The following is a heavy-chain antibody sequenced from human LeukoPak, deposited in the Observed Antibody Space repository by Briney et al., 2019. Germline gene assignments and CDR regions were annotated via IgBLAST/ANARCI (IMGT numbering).Heavy chain of an antibody. CDR3: ARDRGQRTYYDFWSGYPIRYYGMDV. Sequence: SETLSLTCTVSGGSISSYYWSWIRQPPGKGLEWIGYIYYSGSTNYNPSLKSRVTISVDTSKNQFSLKLSSVTAADTAVYYCARDRGQRTYYDFWSGYPIRYYGMDVWGQGTTVTVSS. CDR1: GGSISSYY. D-gene: IGHD3-3*01. V-gene: IGHV4-59*01. J-gene: IGHJ6*02. CDR2: IYYSGST.